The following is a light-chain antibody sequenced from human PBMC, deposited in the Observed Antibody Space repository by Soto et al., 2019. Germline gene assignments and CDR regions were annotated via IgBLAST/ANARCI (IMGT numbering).Light chain of an antibody. CDR1: SSNIGSNT. Sequence: HSVLTQPPSTSGTPGQRVTISCSGSSSNIGSNTVNWYQHLPGTAPKLLIYSSNQRPSGVPDRFSGSKSGTSASLAVSGLQSEDVADYYCAAWDDSLNGYVFGTGTKVTVL. V-gene: IGLV1-44*01. CDR2: SSN. CDR3: AAWDDSLNGYV. J-gene: IGLJ1*01.